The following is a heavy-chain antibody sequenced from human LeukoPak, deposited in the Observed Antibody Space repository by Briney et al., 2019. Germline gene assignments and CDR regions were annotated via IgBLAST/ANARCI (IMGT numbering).Heavy chain of an antibody. CDR2: ISWNSGSI. J-gene: IGHJ4*02. CDR3: AKDTGLRLGELSQFDY. D-gene: IGHD3-16*02. Sequence: PGRSLRLSCAASGFTFDDYAMHWVRQAPGKGLEWVSGISWNSGSIGYADSVKGRFTISRDHAKNSLYLQMNSLRAEDTALYYCAKDTGLRLGELSQFDYWGQGTLVTVSS. CDR1: GFTFDDYA. V-gene: IGHV3-9*01.